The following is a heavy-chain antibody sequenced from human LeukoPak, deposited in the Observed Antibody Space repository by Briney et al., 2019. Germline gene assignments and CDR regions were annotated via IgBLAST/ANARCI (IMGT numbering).Heavy chain of an antibody. CDR3: ARHSRVTSWVMDV. CDR2: IYYSGST. V-gene: IGHV4-59*08. D-gene: IGHD4-11*01. Sequence: SETLSLTCTVSGGSISNYYWSWIRQPPGKGLEWIGYIYYSGSTNYNPSLKSRVTISVDTSKNQFSLRLISVTAADTAVYFCARHSRVTSWVMDVWGQGTTVTVSS. J-gene: IGHJ6*02. CDR1: GGSISNYY.